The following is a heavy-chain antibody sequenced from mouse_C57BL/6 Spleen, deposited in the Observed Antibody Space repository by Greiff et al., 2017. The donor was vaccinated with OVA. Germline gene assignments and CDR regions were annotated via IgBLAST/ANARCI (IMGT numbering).Heavy chain of an antibody. J-gene: IGHJ3*01. D-gene: IGHD1-1*01. CDR3: ATYYDGSSYFAY. CDR1: GYTFTSYW. V-gene: IGHV1-59*01. CDR2: IDPSDSYT. Sequence: VQLQQPGAELVKPGTSVKLSCKASGYTFTSYWMHWVKQRPGQGLEWIGVIDPSDSYTNYNQKFKGKATLTVDTSSSTAYMQLSSLTSEDSAVYYGATYYDGSSYFAYWGQGTLVTVAA.